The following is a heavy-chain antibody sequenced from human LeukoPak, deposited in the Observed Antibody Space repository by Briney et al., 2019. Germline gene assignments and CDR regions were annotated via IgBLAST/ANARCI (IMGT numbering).Heavy chain of an antibody. V-gene: IGHV3-74*01. J-gene: IGHJ3*02. CDR2: LRNDDGST. CDR3: ARGRAGGPDVFDM. D-gene: IGHD6-13*01. CDR1: GFTFTSYW. Sequence: PGGSLRLSCAVSGFTFTSYWMHWVRQVPGKRLVWVARLRNDDGSTNYADSVKGRFTISRDSAKNTLYLQMITLRDEDTVMYYCARGRAGGPDVFDMWGQGTMVTVSS.